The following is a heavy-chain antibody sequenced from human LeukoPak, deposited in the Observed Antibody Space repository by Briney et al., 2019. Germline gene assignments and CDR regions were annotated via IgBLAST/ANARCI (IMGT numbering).Heavy chain of an antibody. D-gene: IGHD6-19*01. CDR2: ISSSGSKI. CDR1: GFTFSDYY. J-gene: IGHJ4*02. V-gene: IGHV3-11*01. CDR3: ARESVAGTNFEY. Sequence: PGGSLRLSCAASGFTFSDYYMSWIRQAPGKGLEWVSYISSSGSKIYYADSVKGRFTISRDNAKKSLYLQMNSLRDEDTAVYYCARESVAGTNFEYWGQGTLVTVSS.